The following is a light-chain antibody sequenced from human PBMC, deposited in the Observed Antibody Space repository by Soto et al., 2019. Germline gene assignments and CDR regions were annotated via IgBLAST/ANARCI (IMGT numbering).Light chain of an antibody. CDR1: QGISSR. J-gene: IGKJ4*01. CDR2: AAS. Sequence: DIQMTQSPSSVSASVGDRVTITCRASQGISSRLAWYQQKPGKAPNLLIYAASSLQSGVPSRFSGSGSETVFTLTIGILQPEDFATYYCQQSNSFPLTFGGGTKVEIK. CDR3: QQSNSFPLT. V-gene: IGKV1-12*01.